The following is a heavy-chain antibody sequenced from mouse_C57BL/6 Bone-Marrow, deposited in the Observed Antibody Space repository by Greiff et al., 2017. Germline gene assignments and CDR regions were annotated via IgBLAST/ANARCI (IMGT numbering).Heavy chain of an antibody. Sequence: VQRVESGAELARPGASVKMSCKASGYTFTSYTMHWVKQRPGQGLEWIGYINPSSGYTKYNQKFKDKATLTADKSSSTAYMQLSSLTSEDSAVYYCAGYGSSSYWGQGTLVTVSA. CDR3: AGYGSSSY. CDR2: INPSSGYT. J-gene: IGHJ3*01. CDR1: GYTFTSYT. V-gene: IGHV1-4*01. D-gene: IGHD1-1*01.